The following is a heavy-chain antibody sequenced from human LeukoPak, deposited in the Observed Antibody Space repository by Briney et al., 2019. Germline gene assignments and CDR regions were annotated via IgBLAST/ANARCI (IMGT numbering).Heavy chain of an antibody. J-gene: IGHJ4*02. Sequence: PGGSLRLSCAASGFTFSSYGMHWVRQAPGKGLEWVAVISYDGSNKYYADSVKGRFTISRDNSKNTLYLQMNSLRAEDTAVYYCAQWGDFDVLTGYYVPDFWGQGTLVTVSS. V-gene: IGHV3-30*18. D-gene: IGHD3-9*01. CDR3: AQWGDFDVLTGYYVPDF. CDR2: ISYDGSNK. CDR1: GFTFSSYG.